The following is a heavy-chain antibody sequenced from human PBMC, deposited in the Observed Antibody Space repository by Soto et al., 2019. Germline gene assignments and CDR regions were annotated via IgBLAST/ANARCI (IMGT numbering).Heavy chain of an antibody. D-gene: IGHD5-12*01. CDR1: GFTFSSYA. V-gene: IGHV3-30*04. CDR3: ARVHYSRRDRYNYGSLDY. Sequence: QVQLVESGGGVVQPGRSLRLSCAASGFTFSSYAMHWVRQAPGKGLEWVAVISYDGRNIYYADSVKGRFTTSRDNSKNTLYLQMNSLRAEDTAVYYCARVHYSRRDRYNYGSLDYWGQGTLVTVSS. J-gene: IGHJ4*02. CDR2: ISYDGRNI.